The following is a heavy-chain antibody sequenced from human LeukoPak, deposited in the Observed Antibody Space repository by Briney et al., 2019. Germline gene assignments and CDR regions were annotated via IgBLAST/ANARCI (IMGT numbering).Heavy chain of an antibody. CDR2: INHSGST. CDR1: GGSFSGYY. J-gene: IGHJ4*02. Sequence: PSETLSLTCAVYGGSFSGYYWSWIRQPPGKGLEWIGEINHSGSTNYNPSLKSRVTISVDTSKNQFSLKLSSVTAADTAVYYCARRVVRGGGFYFDYWGQGTLVTVSS. CDR3: ARRVVRGGGFYFDY. D-gene: IGHD3-10*01. V-gene: IGHV4-34*01.